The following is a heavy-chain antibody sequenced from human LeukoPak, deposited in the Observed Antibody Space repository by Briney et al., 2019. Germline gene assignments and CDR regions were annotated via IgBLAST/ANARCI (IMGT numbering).Heavy chain of an antibody. Sequence: GGSLRLSCAASGFTFSSYAMSWVRQAPGKGLEWVSAIYSGGSTYYADSVKGRFTISRDNSKNTLYLQMNSLRAEDTAVYYCARGATGHEMPDYWGQGTLVTVSS. CDR3: ARGATGHEMPDY. J-gene: IGHJ4*02. CDR1: GFTFSSYA. CDR2: IYSGGST. D-gene: IGHD3-9*01. V-gene: IGHV3-53*01.